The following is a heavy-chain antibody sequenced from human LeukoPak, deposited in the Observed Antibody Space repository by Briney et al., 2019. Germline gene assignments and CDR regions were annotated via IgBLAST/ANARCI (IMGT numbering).Heavy chain of an antibody. D-gene: IGHD1-14*01. J-gene: IGHJ4*02. CDR3: ARGNRKYYFAY. CDR1: GFTFDDYG. Sequence: PGGSLRLSCAASGFTFDDYGMSWVRQAPGKGLEWVSGINGNGGTTAYADSVKGRFTIARDNAKNSLYLQMNSLRAEDTALYYCARGNRKYYFAYWGQGTLVTVSS. V-gene: IGHV3-20*04. CDR2: INGNGGTT.